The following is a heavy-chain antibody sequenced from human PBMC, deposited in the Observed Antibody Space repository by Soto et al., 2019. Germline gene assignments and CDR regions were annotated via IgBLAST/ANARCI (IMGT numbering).Heavy chain of an antibody. CDR2: IYHSGST. J-gene: IGHJ4*02. CDR3: ARDPRDGYNYAYFDY. D-gene: IGHD5-12*01. CDR1: GYSISSGYY. Sequence: PSETLSLTCAVSGYSISSGYYWGWIRQPPGKGLEWIGSIYHSGSTYNNPSPKSRVTTSVDTSKTQSSLKLSPVTAADKAVYYYARDPRDGYNYAYFDYWGQGTLVTVSS. V-gene: IGHV4-38-2*02.